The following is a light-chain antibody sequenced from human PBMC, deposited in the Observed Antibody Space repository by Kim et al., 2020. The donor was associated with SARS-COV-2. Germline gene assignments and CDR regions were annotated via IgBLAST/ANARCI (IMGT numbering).Light chain of an antibody. Sequence: SYELTQPPSGSVSPGQTASITCSGDELWDKSVVWYQQKPGQSPVLVIYQEIKRPSGIPERFSASNFGNTATLTISGTQATDEADYYCQAWDTGTAVVF. CDR3: QAWDTGTAVV. CDR1: ELWDKS. CDR2: QEI. J-gene: IGLJ2*01. V-gene: IGLV3-1*01.